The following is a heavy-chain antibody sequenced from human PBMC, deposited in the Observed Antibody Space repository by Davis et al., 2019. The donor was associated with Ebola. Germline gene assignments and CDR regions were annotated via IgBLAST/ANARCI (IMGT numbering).Heavy chain of an antibody. CDR3: ARGARRTWLPDAFDI. Sequence: PGGSLRLSCAASGFTFSSYGMHWVRQAPGKGLEWVAVIWYDGSNKYYADSVKGRFTISRDNSKNTLYLQMNSLRAEDTAVYYCARGARRTWLPDAFDIWGQGTMVTVSS. D-gene: IGHD3-22*01. V-gene: IGHV3-33*01. CDR2: IWYDGSNK. CDR1: GFTFSSYG. J-gene: IGHJ3*02.